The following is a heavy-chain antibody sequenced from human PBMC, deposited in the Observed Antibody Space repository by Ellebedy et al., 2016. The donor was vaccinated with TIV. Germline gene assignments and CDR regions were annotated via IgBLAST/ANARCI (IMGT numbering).Heavy chain of an antibody. CDR2: INQDGSEK. CDR3: ATDGSYGDYLSPTHAFVI. D-gene: IGHD4-17*01. Sequence: GGSLRLSCAASGFTFSSYWMTWVRQAPGKGLEWVANINQDGSEKFYLDSVNGRFTISRDNAKNSLYLLLNSLRAEDTAMYYCATDGSYGDYLSPTHAFVIWGQGTMVTVSS. J-gene: IGHJ3*02. V-gene: IGHV3-7*01. CDR1: GFTFSSYW.